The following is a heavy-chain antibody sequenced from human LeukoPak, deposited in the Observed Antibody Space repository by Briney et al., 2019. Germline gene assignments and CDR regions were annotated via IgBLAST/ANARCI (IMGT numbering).Heavy chain of an antibody. CDR3: AKEGADYGDYEH. J-gene: IGHJ4*02. D-gene: IGHD4-17*01. CDR2: TNTDGSYS. CDR1: GFTFSYFW. V-gene: IGHV3-74*01. Sequence: GGSLRLSCAASGFTFSYFWMHWFRQTPGKGLVWVSCTNTDGSYSSYADSVKGRFTISRDNVRNTLYLQMSSLRAEDSAVYYCAKEGADYGDYEHWGQGTLVTVSS.